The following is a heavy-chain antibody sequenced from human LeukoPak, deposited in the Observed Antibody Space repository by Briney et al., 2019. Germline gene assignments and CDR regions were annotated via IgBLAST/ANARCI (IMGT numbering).Heavy chain of an antibody. Sequence: ASVKVSCKASGYTFTSYGISWVRQAPGQGLEWMGWFSAYNGNTNYAQKLQGRVTMTTDTSTSTAYMELRSLRSDDTAVYYCARDHPPKYCSGGSCYFDYWGQGTLVTVSS. CDR1: GYTFTSYG. V-gene: IGHV1-18*01. CDR3: ARDHPPKYCSGGSCYFDY. D-gene: IGHD2-15*01. J-gene: IGHJ4*02. CDR2: FSAYNGNT.